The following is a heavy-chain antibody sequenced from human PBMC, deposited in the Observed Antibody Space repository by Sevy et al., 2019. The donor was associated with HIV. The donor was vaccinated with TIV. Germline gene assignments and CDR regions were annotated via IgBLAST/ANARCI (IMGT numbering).Heavy chain of an antibody. Sequence: VESLKISCKGSGYSFTSYWIGWVRQMPGKGLEWMGIIYPGDSDTRYSPSFQGQVTISADKSITTAYLQWSSLKASDTAMYYCARRGYCSSTSGLDCFDPWGQGTLVTVSS. CDR1: GYSFTSYW. J-gene: IGHJ5*02. D-gene: IGHD2-2*01. CDR3: ARRGYCSSTSGLDCFDP. V-gene: IGHV5-51*01. CDR2: IYPGDSDT.